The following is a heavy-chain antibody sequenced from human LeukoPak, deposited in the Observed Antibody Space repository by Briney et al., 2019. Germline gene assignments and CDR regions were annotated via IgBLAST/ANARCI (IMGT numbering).Heavy chain of an antibody. J-gene: IGHJ5*02. D-gene: IGHD3-9*01. CDR2: IYYSGST. V-gene: IGHV4-59*08. Sequence: SETLSLTCTVSGGSISSYYWSWIRQPPGKGLEWIGYIYYSGSTNYNPSLKSRVTISVDASKNQFSLKLSSVTAADTAVYYCASFKYDNHGWFDPWGQGTLVTVSS. CDR3: ASFKYDNHGWFDP. CDR1: GGSISSYY.